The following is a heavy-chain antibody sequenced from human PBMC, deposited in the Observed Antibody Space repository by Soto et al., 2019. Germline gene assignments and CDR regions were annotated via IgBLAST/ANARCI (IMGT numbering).Heavy chain of an antibody. Sequence: PSETLPLTCAVYGGSFSGYYWSWIRQPPGKGLEWIGEINHSGSTNYNPSLKSRVTISVDTSKNQFSLKLSSVTAADTAVYYCAREGNRNRGVIRGYMDVWGKGTTVTVSS. J-gene: IGHJ6*03. D-gene: IGHD3-10*01. V-gene: IGHV4-34*01. CDR1: GGSFSGYY. CDR3: AREGNRNRGVIRGYMDV. CDR2: INHSGST.